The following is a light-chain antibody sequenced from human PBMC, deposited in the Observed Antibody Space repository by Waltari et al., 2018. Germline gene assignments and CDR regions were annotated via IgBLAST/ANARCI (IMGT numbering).Light chain of an antibody. CDR3: SSYTSLNTVV. J-gene: IGLJ2*01. Sequence: QPALTQPASVSGSPGRSISISCSGTNLAVGRYNLVSWYQQHPGKAPKLLIFAVSNRPSGVSPRFSGSKSGNMASLTISGLRADDEGLYFCSSYTSLNTVVFGGGTSLTVL. V-gene: IGLV2-14*03. CDR1: NLAVGRYNL. CDR2: AVS.